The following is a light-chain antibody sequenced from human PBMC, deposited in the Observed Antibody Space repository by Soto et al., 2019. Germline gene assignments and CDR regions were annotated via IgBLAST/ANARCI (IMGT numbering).Light chain of an antibody. CDR2: GAS. J-gene: IGKJ2*01. CDR1: ESVSSN. Sequence: ERVMTQSPVTLSVSPGERATLSCRASESVSSNLAWYQQKRGQAPRLLISGASTRATGIPARFSGSGSGTEFTLTISSLQSEDFAVYYCQQYNNWPPTLGQGTKLEIK. V-gene: IGKV3-15*01. CDR3: QQYNNWPPT.